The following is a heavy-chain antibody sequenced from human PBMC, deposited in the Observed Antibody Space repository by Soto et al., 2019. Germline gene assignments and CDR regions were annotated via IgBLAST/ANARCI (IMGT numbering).Heavy chain of an antibody. Sequence: TLSLTCAISGDSVSSNNAAWHWIRQSPSRGLEWLGRTYYRSKWYNDYAMSVKGRITINPDTSKDHFSLQLNSVTPEDTAVYYCARAHLIASRLMWYLDLWGQGTLVTVSS. CDR1: GDSVSSNNAA. V-gene: IGHV6-1*01. D-gene: IGHD6-6*01. J-gene: IGHJ5*02. CDR2: TYYRSKWYN. CDR3: ARAHLIASRLMWYLDL.